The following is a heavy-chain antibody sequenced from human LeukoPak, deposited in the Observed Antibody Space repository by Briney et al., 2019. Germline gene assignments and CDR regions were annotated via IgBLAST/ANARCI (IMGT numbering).Heavy chain of an antibody. D-gene: IGHD1-26*01. CDR1: GFTFSSYW. V-gene: IGHV3-74*01. CDR3: AREKVGGSYPGH. J-gene: IGHJ4*02. Sequence: PGGSLRLSCAASGFTFSSYWMHWVRQAPGKGLVWVSRINSDGSSTSYADSVKDRFTISRDNAKNTLYLQMNSLRAEDTAVYYCAREKVGGSYPGHWGQGTLVTVSS. CDR2: INSDGSST.